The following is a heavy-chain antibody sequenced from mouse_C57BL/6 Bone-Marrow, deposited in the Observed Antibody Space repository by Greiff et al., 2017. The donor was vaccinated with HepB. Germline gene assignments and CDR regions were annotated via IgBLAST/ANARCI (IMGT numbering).Heavy chain of an antibody. CDR2: IHPNSGST. CDR1: GYTFTSYW. CDR3: AREADDYDAFDV. J-gene: IGHJ1*03. D-gene: IGHD2-4*01. Sequence: QVQLQQPGAELVKPGASVKLSCKASGYTFTSYWMHWVKQRPGQGLEWIGMIHPNSGSTNYNEKFKSKATLTVDKSSSTAYMQLSSLTSEDSAVYHCAREADDYDAFDVWGTGTTVTVSS. V-gene: IGHV1-64*01.